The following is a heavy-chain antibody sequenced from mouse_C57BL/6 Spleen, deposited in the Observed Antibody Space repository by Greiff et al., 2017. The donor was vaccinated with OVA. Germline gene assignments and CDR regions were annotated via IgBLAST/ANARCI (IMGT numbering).Heavy chain of an antibody. V-gene: IGHV1-22*01. CDR3: ARKGGMITTRYYFDY. D-gene: IGHD2-4*01. Sequence: EVQLQQSGPELVKPGASVKMSCKASGYTFTDYNMHWVKQSHGKSLEWIGYINPNNGGTSYNQKFKGKATLTVNKSSSTAYMELRSLTSEDSAVYYCARKGGMITTRYYFDYWGQGTTLTVAS. J-gene: IGHJ2*01. CDR1: GYTFTDYN. CDR2: INPNNGGT.